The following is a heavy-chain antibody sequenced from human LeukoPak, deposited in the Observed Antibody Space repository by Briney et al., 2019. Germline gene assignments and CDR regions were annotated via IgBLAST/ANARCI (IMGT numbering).Heavy chain of an antibody. V-gene: IGHV1-2*02. CDR3: ARVFTYHYYMDV. CDR1: GYTFTGYY. CDR2: INPNSGGT. J-gene: IGHJ6*03. D-gene: IGHD2-21*01. Sequence: ASVKVSCKASGYTFTGYYMHWVRQAPGQGLEWMGWINPNSGGTNYAQKFQGRVTMTRDTSISTAYMELSRLRSDDTAVYYCARVFTYHYYMDVWGKGTTVTVSS.